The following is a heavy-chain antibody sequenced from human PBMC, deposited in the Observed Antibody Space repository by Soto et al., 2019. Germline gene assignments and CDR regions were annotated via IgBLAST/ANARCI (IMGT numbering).Heavy chain of an antibody. V-gene: IGHV3-30*18. CDR1: GFTFSSYG. CDR3: AKDGVSRAAAGRYYYYYYMDV. Sequence: QVQLVESGGGVVQPGRSLRLSCAASGFTFSSYGMHWVRQAPGKGLEWVAVISYDGSNKYYADSVKGRFTISRDNSKNTLYLQLNSLRDEETAVYYCAKDGVSRAAAGRYYYYYYMDVWGKGTTVTVSS. CDR2: ISYDGSNK. J-gene: IGHJ6*03. D-gene: IGHD6-13*01.